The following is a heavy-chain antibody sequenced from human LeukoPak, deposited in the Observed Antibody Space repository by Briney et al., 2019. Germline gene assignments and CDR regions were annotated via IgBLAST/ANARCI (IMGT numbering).Heavy chain of an antibody. J-gene: IGHJ4*02. CDR3: ARDRMDYWWDIVATIFDYFDY. V-gene: IGHV3-33*01. CDR1: GFTFSSYG. CDR2: IWYDGSNK. Sequence: GRSLRLSCAASGFTFSSYGMHWVRQAPGKGLEWVAVIWYDGSNKYYADSVKGRFTISRDNSKNTLYLQMNSLRAEDTAVYYCARDRMDYWWDIVATIFDYFDYWGQGPLVTVPS. D-gene: IGHD5-12*01.